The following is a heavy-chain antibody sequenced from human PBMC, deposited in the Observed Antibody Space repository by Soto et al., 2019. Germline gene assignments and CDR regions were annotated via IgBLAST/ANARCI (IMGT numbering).Heavy chain of an antibody. CDR1: GDSISSYY. CDR3: GRRWGNSFDS. D-gene: IGHD2-8*02. CDR2: IYYSGST. Sequence: SETLSLTCTVSGDSISSYYWGWIRQPPGKGLEWIGYIYYSGSTYYNPSLKSRVTISVDTSKNQFSLKLSSVTAADTAVYYCGRRWGNSFDSWGQGTLVTVSS. V-gene: IGHV4-59*01. J-gene: IGHJ4*02.